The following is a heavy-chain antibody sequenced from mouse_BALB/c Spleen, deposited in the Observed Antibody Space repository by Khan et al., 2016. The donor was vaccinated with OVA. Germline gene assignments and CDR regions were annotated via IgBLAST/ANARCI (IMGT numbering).Heavy chain of an antibody. Sequence: QVQLKQSGAELVKPGASVKLSCKASGYTFTSYDINWVRQRPEQGLEWIGWMFPGEGVTKYNENFKGKATLTTEKSSSTAYMQLSRLTSEDSGAYFCARGGYGGFAYWGQGTLVTVSA. D-gene: IGHD2-14*01. CDR1: GYTFTSYD. J-gene: IGHJ3*01. CDR2: MFPGEGVT. V-gene: IGHV1S56*01. CDR3: ARGGYGGFAY.